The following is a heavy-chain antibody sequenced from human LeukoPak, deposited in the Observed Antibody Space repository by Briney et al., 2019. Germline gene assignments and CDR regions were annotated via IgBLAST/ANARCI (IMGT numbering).Heavy chain of an antibody. CDR2: ISGSSIYT. Sequence: GGSLRLSCAASGFTFSDYHMTWIRQAPGKGLEWVSYISGSSIYTRYADSVKGRFTISRDNAKNSLYLQMNSLRAEDTAVYYCASRAGYTGSWSAFDYWGQGTLVTVSS. CDR3: ASRAGYTGSWSAFDY. V-gene: IGHV3-11*03. CDR1: GFTFSDYH. D-gene: IGHD6-13*01. J-gene: IGHJ4*02.